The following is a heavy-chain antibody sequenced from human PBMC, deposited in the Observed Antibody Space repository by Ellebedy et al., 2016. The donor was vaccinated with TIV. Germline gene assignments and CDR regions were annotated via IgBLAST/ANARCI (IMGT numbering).Heavy chain of an antibody. V-gene: IGHV4-59*01. CDR3: ARETRDPYNYFDY. D-gene: IGHD5-24*01. J-gene: IGHJ4*02. CDR1: GGSIRGYY. Sequence: MPSETLSLTCTVSGGSIRGYYWSWIRQPPEKGLEWIAYIHESGATNDNPSLRSRVSISMDTSKNHFSLKLTSVTTADTAVYFCARETRDPYNYFDYWGRGTLVTVSS. CDR2: IHESGAT.